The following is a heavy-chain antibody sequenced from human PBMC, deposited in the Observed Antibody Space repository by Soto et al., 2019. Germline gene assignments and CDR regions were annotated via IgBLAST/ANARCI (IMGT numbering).Heavy chain of an antibody. V-gene: IGHV3-9*01. J-gene: IGHJ5*02. CDR3: AKAKGCSYGYNWFDP. Sequence: GGSLRLSCAASGFTFDDYAMHWVRQAPGKGLEWVSGISWNSGSIGYADSVKGRFTISRDNAKNSLYLQMNSLRAEDTALYYCAKAKGCSYGYNWFDPWGQGTLVTVSS. D-gene: IGHD5-18*01. CDR1: GFTFDDYA. CDR2: ISWNSGSI.